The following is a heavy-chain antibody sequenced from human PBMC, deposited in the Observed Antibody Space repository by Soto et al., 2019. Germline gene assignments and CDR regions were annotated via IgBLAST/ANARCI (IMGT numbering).Heavy chain of an antibody. Sequence: QAQLVESGGGVVQPGRSLRLSCAASGFAFSSHGMHWVRQAPGTGLEWVAVISYDGSLQHYADSVKGRFTISRDNSKNMVLLQMSSLRAADTAVYYCVSDRGYGHASVPYSWGPGTLVSVSS. V-gene: IGHV3-30*03. CDR1: GFAFSSHG. D-gene: IGHD5-18*01. CDR3: VSDRGYGHASVPYS. CDR2: ISYDGSLQ. J-gene: IGHJ4*02.